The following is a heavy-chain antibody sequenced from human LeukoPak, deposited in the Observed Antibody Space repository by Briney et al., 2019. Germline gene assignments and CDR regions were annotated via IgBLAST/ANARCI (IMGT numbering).Heavy chain of an antibody. CDR1: GFRFRTYA. CDR3: TKDQDFRLGSMDF. V-gene: IGHV3-23*01. CDR2: ITDVGDRA. Sequence: GGSLRLSCGTSGFRFRTYAMTWVRQAPGKGLEWVSTITDVGDRALYIDSVRGRFTIFRDDSKNTLYLQMNSLRAEDTAVYYCTKDQDFRLGSMDFWGQGTLVTVAS. J-gene: IGHJ4*02. D-gene: IGHD7-27*01.